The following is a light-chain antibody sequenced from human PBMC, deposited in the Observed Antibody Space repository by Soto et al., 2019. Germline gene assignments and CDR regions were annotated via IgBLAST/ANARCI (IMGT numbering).Light chain of an antibody. Sequence: EIVLTQSPGTLSLSPGERATLSCRASQSVSSNYLAWYQQKPGQAPRLLIYGVSSRATGIPDRFSGSGSGTDFTLTINRLEPEDFAVYYCQQYGSSPPRFSFGPGTKVDIK. CDR2: GVS. V-gene: IGKV3-20*01. CDR3: QQYGSSPPRFS. CDR1: QSVSSNY. J-gene: IGKJ3*01.